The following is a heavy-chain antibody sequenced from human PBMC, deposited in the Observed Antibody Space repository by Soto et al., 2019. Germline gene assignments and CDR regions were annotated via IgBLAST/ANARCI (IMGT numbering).Heavy chain of an antibody. CDR2: IWYDGSNK. CDR3: ARGPTRIMYDFWSGYHYGMDV. D-gene: IGHD3-3*01. CDR1: CFTFISYG. V-gene: IGHV3-33*01. Sequence: GGSLRLSCAASCFTFISYGMHWVRQAPGKGLEWVAVIWYDGSNKYYADSVKGRFTISRDNSKNTLYLQMNSLRAEDTAVYYCARGPTRIMYDFWSGYHYGMDVWGQGTTVTVS. J-gene: IGHJ6*02.